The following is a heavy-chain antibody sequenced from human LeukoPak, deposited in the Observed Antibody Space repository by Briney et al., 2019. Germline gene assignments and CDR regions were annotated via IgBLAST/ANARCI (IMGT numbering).Heavy chain of an antibody. CDR2: ISGSGGST. CDR3: AQDGLGNSYNWCDR. J-gene: IGHJ5*02. D-gene: IGHD6-6*01. Sequence: GGSLRLSCAASGFTFSSYAMSWVRQAPGKGLEWVSAISGSGGSTYYADSVKGRFTISRDNSKNTLYLRMNSLRPEDTAVYYCAQDGLGNSYNWCDRWGQGTLVTVSS. V-gene: IGHV3-23*01. CDR1: GFTFSSYA.